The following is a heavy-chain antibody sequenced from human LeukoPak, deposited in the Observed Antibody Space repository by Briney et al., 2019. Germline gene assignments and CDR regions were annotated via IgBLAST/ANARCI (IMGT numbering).Heavy chain of an antibody. V-gene: IGHV3-13*01. D-gene: IGHD6-19*01. CDR2: IGTAGDT. Sequence: GGSLRLSCAASGFTFSSYDMHWVRQATGKGLEWVSAIGTAGDTYYPGSVKGRFTISRESAKNSLYLQMNSLRAGDTAVYYCARALYSSGWYYFDYWGQGTLVTVSS. J-gene: IGHJ4*02. CDR1: GFTFSSYD. CDR3: ARALYSSGWYYFDY.